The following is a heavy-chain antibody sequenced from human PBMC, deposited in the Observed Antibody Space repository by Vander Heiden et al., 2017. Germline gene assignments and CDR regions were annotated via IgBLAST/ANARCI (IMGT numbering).Heavy chain of an antibody. CDR3: ARGRKVYGDLYYFDY. D-gene: IGHD4-17*01. CDR2: MNPHSGNT. J-gene: IGHJ4*02. Sequence: QVQLVQSGAELKKPGASVRVSCKTSGYTFTSYDFNWVRQATGQGLEWMGWMNPHSGNTGFAQRFQGRVTLTRNTSISTAYMELSSLRSEDTAVYYCARGRKVYGDLYYFDYWGQGTLVTVSS. V-gene: IGHV1-8*01. CDR1: GYTFTSYD.